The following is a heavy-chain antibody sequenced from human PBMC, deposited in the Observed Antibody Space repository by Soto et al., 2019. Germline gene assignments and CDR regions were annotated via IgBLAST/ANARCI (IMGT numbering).Heavy chain of an antibody. D-gene: IGHD5-12*01. CDR1: GYNFIDYG. V-gene: IGHV1-18*04. J-gene: IGHJ5*01. CDR2: ISGSNGAT. CDR3: ARDSKWLIIKGNWFDS. Sequence: QVPLVQSGAEVKRPGASVKVSCKFSGYNFIDYGMTWVRQAPGQGLEWMGWISGSNGATNYAQKFQGRGTLTTDTSTNTAYMELRSLRKDDTAVYYCARDSKWLIIKGNWFDSWGQGTLVTVSS.